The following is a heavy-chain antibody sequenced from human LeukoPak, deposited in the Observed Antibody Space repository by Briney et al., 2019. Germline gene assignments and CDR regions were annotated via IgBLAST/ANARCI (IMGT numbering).Heavy chain of an antibody. V-gene: IGHV3-30*02. J-gene: IGHJ3*02. CDR1: GFTFSNYG. Sequence: QPGGSLRLSCAASGFTFSNYGMHWVRQASGKGLEWVAFIRYDGSNKYHADSVKGRFTISRDNSKNTLYLQMESLRAEDTAVYYCAFTSGGGKSDVFDIWGQGTMVTVSS. CDR2: IRYDGSNK. D-gene: IGHD1-1*01. CDR3: AFTSGGGKSDVFDI.